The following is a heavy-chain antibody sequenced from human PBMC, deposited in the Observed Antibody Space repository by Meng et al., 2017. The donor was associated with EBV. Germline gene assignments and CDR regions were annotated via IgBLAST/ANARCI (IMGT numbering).Heavy chain of an antibody. Sequence: QVQLPQWGAGLLTPSETLSLTCAVYGGSVNGYSWSWIRQPPGKGLEWIGELHHSGSTNYNPSLKSRLRISVDTSKNQFSLNLTSVTAADTAVYYCARVSPKRYFDYLAPPDYWGQGTLVTVSS. CDR1: GGSVNGYS. D-gene: IGHD3-9*01. CDR2: LHHSGST. J-gene: IGHJ4*02. V-gene: IGHV4-34*01. CDR3: ARVSPKRYFDYLAPPDY.